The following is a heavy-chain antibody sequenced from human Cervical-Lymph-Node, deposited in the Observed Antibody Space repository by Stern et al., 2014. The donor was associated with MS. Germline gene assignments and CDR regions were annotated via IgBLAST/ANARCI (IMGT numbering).Heavy chain of an antibody. V-gene: IGHV3-66*01. CDR1: GFTVSSWY. CDR3: ARGSRRDSSSWYPFDY. D-gene: IGHD6-13*01. Sequence: VQLVQSGGGLVQPGGSLKLSCAASGFTVSSWYMAWVRQPPGRGLEWVSTLYPGGDTYNADHVKGRFTVSRDNTRDTLYLHMNSLRAEDTAVYYCARGSRRDSSSWYPFDYWGQGTLVTVSS. CDR2: LYPGGDT. J-gene: IGHJ4*02.